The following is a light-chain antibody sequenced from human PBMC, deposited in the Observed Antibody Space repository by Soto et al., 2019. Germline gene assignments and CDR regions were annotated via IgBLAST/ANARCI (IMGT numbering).Light chain of an antibody. Sequence: QAVLTQPASVSGSPGQSITISCTGTSSDVGSYNLVSWYQQYLGKAPKLMIYEVSKRPSGVSNRFSGSKSGNTASLTISRLQAEDEGDYFCCSYAGPSTFVFGTGTKVTVL. CDR3: CSYAGPSTFV. J-gene: IGLJ1*01. CDR1: SSDVGSYNL. V-gene: IGLV2-23*02. CDR2: EVS.